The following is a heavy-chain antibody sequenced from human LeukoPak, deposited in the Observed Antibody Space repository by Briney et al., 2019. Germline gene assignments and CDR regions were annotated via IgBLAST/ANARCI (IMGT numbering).Heavy chain of an antibody. CDR3: ARVRSGGYFEF. D-gene: IGHD3-3*01. Sequence: GGSLRLSCAASGFTFSSYEMNWVRQAPGKGLEWVSYIRSSGSTRYYPDSVKGRFTISRDNAKNSQLLQMNSLIAEYTAVYYCARVRSGGYFEFWGQGNLVTVSS. CDR2: IRSSGSTR. V-gene: IGHV3-48*03. CDR1: GFTFSSYE. J-gene: IGHJ4*02.